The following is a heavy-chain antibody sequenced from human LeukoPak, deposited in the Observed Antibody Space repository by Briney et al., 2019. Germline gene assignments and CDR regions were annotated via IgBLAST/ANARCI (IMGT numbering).Heavy chain of an antibody. V-gene: IGHV4-30-4*01. J-gene: IGHJ4*02. CDR1: GGSISSGDYY. CDR2: IYYSGST. Sequence: SETLSLTCTVSGGSISSGDYYWSWIRQPPGKGLEWIGYIYYSGSTYYNPSLKSRVTISVDTSKNQFSLKLSSVTAADTAVYYCARGQWGDTAIRHWGQGILVTVSS. D-gene: IGHD5-18*01. CDR3: ARGQWGDTAIRH.